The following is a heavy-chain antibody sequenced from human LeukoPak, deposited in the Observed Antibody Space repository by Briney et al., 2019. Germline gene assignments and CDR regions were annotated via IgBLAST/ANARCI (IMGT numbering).Heavy chain of an antibody. J-gene: IGHJ6*02. CDR3: ARTGYCSSTSCPLGHYYYYGMDV. Sequence: SETLSLTCTVSGGSISSYYWSWIRQPPGKGLEWIGYIYYSGSTYYNPSLKSRVTISVDTSKNQFSLKLSSVTAADTAVYYCARTGYCSSTSCPLGHYYYYGMDVWGQGTTVTVSS. V-gene: IGHV4-59*01. CDR1: GGSISSYY. CDR2: IYYSGST. D-gene: IGHD2-2*01.